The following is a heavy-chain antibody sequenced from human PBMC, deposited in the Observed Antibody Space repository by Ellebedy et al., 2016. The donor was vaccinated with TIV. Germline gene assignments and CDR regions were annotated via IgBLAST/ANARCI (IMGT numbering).Heavy chain of an antibody. CDR3: ASRPPPDWGPLDY. V-gene: IGHV3-48*02. CDR1: GIPFSKYN. CDR2: ISISSTTM. Sequence: PGGSLRLSCAASGIPFSKYNMYWVRQAPGKGLECISYISISSTTMYYADSVKGRFTISRDNAENSLYLQMNSMRDEDTAVYYCASRPPPDWGPLDYWGQGTLVTVSS. D-gene: IGHD7-27*01. J-gene: IGHJ4*02.